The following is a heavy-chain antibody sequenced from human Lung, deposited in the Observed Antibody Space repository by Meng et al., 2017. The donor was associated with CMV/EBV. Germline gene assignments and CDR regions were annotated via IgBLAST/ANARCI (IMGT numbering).Heavy chain of an antibody. CDR2: ISSSSTYI. J-gene: IGHJ4*02. V-gene: IGHV3-21*01. CDR1: GGFISSYH. D-gene: IGHD3-10*01. CDR3: GSREGGY. Sequence: ETLSLTCTVAGGFISSYHWSWLRQAPGKGLEWVASISSSSTYIHYGDSVKGRFSISRDNAKNSLFLQMNSLRAEDTAVYFCGSREGGYWGQGTLVTVSS.